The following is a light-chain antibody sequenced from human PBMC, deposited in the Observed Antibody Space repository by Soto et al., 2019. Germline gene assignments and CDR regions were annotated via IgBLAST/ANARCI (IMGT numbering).Light chain of an antibody. CDR3: QSYDSSLFHVV. CDR1: SSNIGAGYD. Sequence: QAVVTQPPSVSGAPGQRVTISCTGSSSNIGAGYDVHWYQQLPGTAPKLLIYGNSNRPSGVPDRFSGSKSGTSASLAITGLQAEDEADYYCQSYDSSLFHVVFGGGTQLTVL. J-gene: IGLJ2*01. V-gene: IGLV1-40*01. CDR2: GNS.